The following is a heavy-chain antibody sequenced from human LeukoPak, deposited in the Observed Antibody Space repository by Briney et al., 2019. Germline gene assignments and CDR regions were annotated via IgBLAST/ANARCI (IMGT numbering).Heavy chain of an antibody. CDR3: ARGGSSGYGIRNHPYYYYYYMDV. D-gene: IGHD3-22*01. CDR2: IYSGGST. Sequence: GGSLRLSCAASGFTVSSNYMSWVRQAPGKGLEWVSVIYSGGSTYYADSVKGRFTISRDNSKNTLYLQMNSLRAEDTAVYYCARGGSSGYGIRNHPYYYYYYMDVWGKGTTVTISS. CDR1: GFTVSSNY. V-gene: IGHV3-66*01. J-gene: IGHJ6*03.